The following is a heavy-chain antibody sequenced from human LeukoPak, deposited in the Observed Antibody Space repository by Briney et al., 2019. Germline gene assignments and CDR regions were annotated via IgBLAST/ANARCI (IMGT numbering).Heavy chain of an antibody. D-gene: IGHD3-16*01. CDR3: ASAVGGWGAFDI. J-gene: IGHJ3*02. CDR1: GGSFSGYY. Sequence: PSETLSLTCAVYGGSFSGYYWSWIRQPPGKGLEWIGEVNHSGSTNYNPSLKSRVTISVDTSKNQFSLELSSVTAADTAVYYCASAVGGWGAFDIWGQGTMVTVSS. V-gene: IGHV4-34*01. CDR2: VNHSGST.